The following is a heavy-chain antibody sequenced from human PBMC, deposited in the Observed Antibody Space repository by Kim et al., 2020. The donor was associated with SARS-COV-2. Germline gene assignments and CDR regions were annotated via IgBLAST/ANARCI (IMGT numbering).Heavy chain of an antibody. CDR1: GLRFSNAW. D-gene: IGHD3-10*01. Sequence: WGSLRLSCAASGLRFSNAWMSWVRQAPGKGLEWIGRIKSKTDGGTIDYIAPVEGRFTISRDDSKNTLYLQMNSLKTEDTAVYYCTTGTRPYWGQGTLVTVSS. V-gene: IGHV3-15*01. CDR3: TTGTRPY. CDR2: IKSKTDGGTI. J-gene: IGHJ4*02.